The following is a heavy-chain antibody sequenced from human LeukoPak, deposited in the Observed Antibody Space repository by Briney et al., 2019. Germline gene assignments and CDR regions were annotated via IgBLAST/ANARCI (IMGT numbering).Heavy chain of an antibody. V-gene: IGHV4-34*01. CDR3: ATGSQLGSYNWFDP. J-gene: IGHJ5*02. CDR1: AASLSDYY. Sequence: ASQTLSLTCADYAASLSDYYWSWIRQPPGNGLEWIGEIDHIGVTKYNPSLKGRVTISRDTSKNQFSLDLTSVTAADTAVYYCATGSQLGSYNWFDPWGEGTLVTVSS. D-gene: IGHD6-6*01. CDR2: IDHIGVT.